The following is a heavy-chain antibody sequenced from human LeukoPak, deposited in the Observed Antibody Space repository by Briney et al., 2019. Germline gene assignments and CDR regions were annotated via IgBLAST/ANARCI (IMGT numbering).Heavy chain of an antibody. V-gene: IGHV1-8*01. D-gene: IGHD3-3*01. J-gene: IGHJ5*02. CDR3: ARGGYDFWSGYSNHNWFDP. CDR2: MNPNSGNT. CDR1: GYTFTSYD. Sequence: ASVKVSCKASGYTFTSYDINWVRQATGQGLEWMGWMNPNSGNTGYAQKFQGRVTMTRNTSISTAYMKLSSLRSEKTAVYYCARGGYDFWSGYSNHNWFDPWGQGTLVTVSS.